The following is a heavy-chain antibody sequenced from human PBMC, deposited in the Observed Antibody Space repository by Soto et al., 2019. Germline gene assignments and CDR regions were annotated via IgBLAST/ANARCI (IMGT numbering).Heavy chain of an antibody. J-gene: IGHJ4*02. CDR1: GFSFSGYA. D-gene: IGHD3-9*01. CDR2: ISGSGSST. CDR3: AKTESFNGYYNAFDC. Sequence: GGSLRLSCAASGFSFSGYAVTWVRQAPGKGLEWVSAISGSGSSTYYADSVKGRFTISRDNSKNTLYLQMNSLRAGDTAVYYCAKTESFNGYYNAFDCWGQGSRVTVSS. V-gene: IGHV3-23*01.